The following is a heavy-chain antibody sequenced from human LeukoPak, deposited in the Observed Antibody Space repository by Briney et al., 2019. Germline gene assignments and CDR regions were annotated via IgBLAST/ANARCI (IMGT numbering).Heavy chain of an antibody. V-gene: IGHV1-46*01. J-gene: IGHJ3*02. CDR3: ARDRSRDAFDI. Sequence: ASLKVSCKASGYTFTSYDMHWVRQAPGQGLELRGIINPGGVSTSYAQKFQGRVTMTRDTSTSTVYMELSSLRSEDTAVYYCARDRSRDAFDIWGQGTMVTVSS. CDR2: INPGGVST. CDR1: GYTFTSYD. D-gene: IGHD2-15*01.